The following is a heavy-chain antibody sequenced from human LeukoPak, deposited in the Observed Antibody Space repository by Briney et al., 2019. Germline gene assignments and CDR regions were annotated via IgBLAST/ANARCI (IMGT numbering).Heavy chain of an antibody. CDR2: INFSGNT. D-gene: IGHD6-19*01. CDR3: ARSSRYNSAWFLY. Sequence: ETLSLTCTVSGGSISTYYWSWIRQPPGKGLEWIGYINFSGNTNYNPSLKSRVTISLDTSKMQFSLKLTSVTAPDTAVYYCARSSRYNSAWFLYWGRGTLVTASS. J-gene: IGHJ4*02. V-gene: IGHV4-59*01. CDR1: GGSISTYY.